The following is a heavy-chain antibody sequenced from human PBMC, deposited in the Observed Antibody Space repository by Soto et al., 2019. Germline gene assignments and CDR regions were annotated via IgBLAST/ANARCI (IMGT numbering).Heavy chain of an antibody. J-gene: IGHJ6*03. CDR2: ISWNSGSI. Sequence: EVQLVESGGGLVQPGRSLRLSCAASGFTFDDYAMHWVRQAPGKGLDWVSGISWNSGSIGYADSVKGRFTISRDNAKNSLYLQMNSLRAEDTALYYCAKDRGRIAARYYYYYMDVWGKGTTVTVSS. CDR3: AKDRGRIAARYYYYYMDV. CDR1: GFTFDDYA. D-gene: IGHD6-6*01. V-gene: IGHV3-9*01.